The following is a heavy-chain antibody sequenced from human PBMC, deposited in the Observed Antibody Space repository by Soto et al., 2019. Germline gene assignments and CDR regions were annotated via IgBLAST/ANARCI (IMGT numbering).Heavy chain of an antibody. Sequence: SETLSLTCTVSGGSVSSGSYYWSWIRQPPGKGLEWIGYIYYSGSTNYNPSLKSRVTISVDTSKNQFSLKLSSVTAADTAVYYCARSVRFLEWSKTYYYYGMDVWGQGTTVTVSS. CDR1: GGSVSSGSYY. V-gene: IGHV4-61*01. CDR2: IYYSGST. D-gene: IGHD3-3*01. CDR3: ARSVRFLEWSKTYYYYGMDV. J-gene: IGHJ6*02.